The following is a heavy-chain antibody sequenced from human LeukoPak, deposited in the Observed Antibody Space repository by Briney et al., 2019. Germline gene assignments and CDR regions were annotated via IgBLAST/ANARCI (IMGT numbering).Heavy chain of an antibody. CDR2: IRSKSYGGTT. CDR3: TRGPTGRWLYYGMDV. D-gene: IGHD5-24*01. J-gene: IGHJ6*02. Sequence: GGSLRLSCTTSGFTFGDHAMSWARQAPGKGLEWVGLIRSKSYGGTTEYAASVKGRFTISRDDSKSIAYLQMNSLKTEDTAVYYCTRGPTGRWLYYGMDVWGQGTTVTVSS. V-gene: IGHV3-49*04. CDR1: GFTFGDHA.